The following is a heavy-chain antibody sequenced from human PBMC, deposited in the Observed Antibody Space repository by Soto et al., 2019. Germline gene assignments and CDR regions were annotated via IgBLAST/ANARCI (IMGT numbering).Heavy chain of an antibody. D-gene: IGHD6-6*01. J-gene: IGHJ4*02. Sequence: PGGSLRLSCAASGFTFSSYAMSWVRQAPGKGLEWVSAISGSGGSTYYADSVKGRFTISRDNSKNTLYLQMNSLRAEDTAVYYRAKHKRSSSSENDYWGQGTLVTVSS. CDR2: ISGSGGST. CDR1: GFTFSSYA. CDR3: AKHKRSSSSENDY. V-gene: IGHV3-23*01.